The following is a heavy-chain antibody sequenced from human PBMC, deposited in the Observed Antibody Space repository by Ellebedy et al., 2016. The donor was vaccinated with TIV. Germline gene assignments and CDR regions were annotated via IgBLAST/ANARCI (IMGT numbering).Heavy chain of an antibody. CDR3: ARTGGDYYYYYYMDV. Sequence: SETLSLTXTVSGGSISSGGYYWSWIRQHPGKGLEWIGYIYYSGSTYYNPSLKSRVTISVDTSKNQFSLKLSSVTAADTAVYYCARTGGDYYYYYYMDVWGKGTTVTVSS. V-gene: IGHV4-31*03. D-gene: IGHD3-10*01. CDR2: IYYSGST. CDR1: GGSISSGGYY. J-gene: IGHJ6*03.